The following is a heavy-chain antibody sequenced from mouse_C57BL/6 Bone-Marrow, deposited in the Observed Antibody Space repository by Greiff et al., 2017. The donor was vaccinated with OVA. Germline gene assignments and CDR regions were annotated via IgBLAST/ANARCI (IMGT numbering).Heavy chain of an antibody. CDR1: GFNIKDDY. CDR2: IDPENGDT. J-gene: IGHJ4*01. Sequence: EVQVVESGAELVRPGASVKLSCTASGFNIKDDYMHWVKQRPEQGLEWIGWIDPENGDTEYASKFQGKATITADTSSNTAYLQLSSLTSEDTAVYYCTRYYGSFYYYAMDYWGQGTSVTVSS. D-gene: IGHD1-1*01. V-gene: IGHV14-4*01. CDR3: TRYYGSFYYYAMDY.